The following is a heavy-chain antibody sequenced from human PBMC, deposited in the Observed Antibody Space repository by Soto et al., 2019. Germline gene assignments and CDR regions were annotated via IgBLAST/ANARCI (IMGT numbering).Heavy chain of an antibody. D-gene: IGHD3-10*01. CDR2: TSYDGGKM. Sequence: QVQLVESGGGVVQPGGFLRLSCAASGFTFQNYSMHWVRQAPGKGLEWVAVTSYDGGKMFYADSVQGRFTISRDNSKYTLDLQMNSLRPGDTAVYYCARVESSGTSKYFIDYWGQGTLVTVSS. J-gene: IGHJ4*02. CDR3: ARVESSGTSKYFIDY. CDR1: GFTFQNYS. V-gene: IGHV3-30*03.